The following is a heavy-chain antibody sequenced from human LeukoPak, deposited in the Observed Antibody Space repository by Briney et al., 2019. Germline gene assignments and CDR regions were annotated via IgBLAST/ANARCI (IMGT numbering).Heavy chain of an antibody. D-gene: IGHD3-22*01. CDR1: GFTFSSYS. CDR2: ISSSSSYI. J-gene: IGHJ4*02. V-gene: IGHV3-21*01. Sequence: GGSLRLSCAASGFTFSSYSMNWVRQAPGKGLEWVSSISSSSSYIYYADSVKGRFTISRDNAKNSLYLQMNSLRAEDTAVYYCAREVLDYDGRGVYFDNGGQGTRVTVPS. CDR3: AREVLDYDGRGVYFDN.